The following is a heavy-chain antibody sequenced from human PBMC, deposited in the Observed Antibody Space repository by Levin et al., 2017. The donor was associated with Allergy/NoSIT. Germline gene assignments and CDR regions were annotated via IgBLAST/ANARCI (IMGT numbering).Heavy chain of an antibody. CDR2: IYPGDSDT. CDR3: ARQGPKLGSSGAFDS. J-gene: IGHJ3*02. Sequence: KSGESLKISCQGSGYSFTSYWIGWVRQMPGKGLEWMGIIYPGDSDTRYSPSFQGQVTISADKSISTAYLQWSSLKASDTAMYYCARQGPKLGSSGAFDSWGQGTMVTVSS. V-gene: IGHV5-51*01. D-gene: IGHD3-16*01. CDR1: GYSFTSYW.